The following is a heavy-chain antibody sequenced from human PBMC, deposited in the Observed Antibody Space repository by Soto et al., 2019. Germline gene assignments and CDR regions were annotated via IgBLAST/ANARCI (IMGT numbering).Heavy chain of an antibody. CDR1: GFTFSSYA. Sequence: GGSLRLSCAASGFTFSSYAMSWVRQAPGKGLEWVSAISGSGGSTYYADSVKGRFTISRDNSKNTLYLQMNSLKTEDTAVYYCVRTTYFSDSSGYTRCFDYWGQGTLVTVSS. J-gene: IGHJ4*02. D-gene: IGHD3-22*01. V-gene: IGHV3-23*01. CDR2: ISGSGGST. CDR3: VRTTYFSDSSGYTRCFDY.